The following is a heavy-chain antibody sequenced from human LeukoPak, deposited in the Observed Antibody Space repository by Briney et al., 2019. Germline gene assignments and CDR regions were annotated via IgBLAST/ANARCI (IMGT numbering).Heavy chain of an antibody. D-gene: IGHD6-19*01. CDR2: ISYDGSNK. CDR3: ANRGGRYSSGWRNVRFDY. CDR1: GFTFSSYA. J-gene: IGHJ4*02. V-gene: IGHV3-30-3*01. Sequence: PGGSLRLSCAASGFTFSSYAMHWVRQAPGKGLEWVAVISYDGSNKYYADSVKGRFTISRDNSKNTLYLQMNSLRAEDTAVYYCANRGGRYSSGWRNVRFDYWGQGTLVTVSS.